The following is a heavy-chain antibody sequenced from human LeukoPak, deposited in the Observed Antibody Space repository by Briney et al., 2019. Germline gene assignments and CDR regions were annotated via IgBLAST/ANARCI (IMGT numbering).Heavy chain of an antibody. CDR2: IYYSGST. J-gene: IGHJ4*02. D-gene: IGHD1-26*01. CDR3: ARGPLGATYFDD. Sequence: SETLSLTCTVPGGSISNSYWSWIRQPPGKGLEWIGYIYYSGSTNYNPSLKSRVTISVDTSKNQFSLKLTSVTAADTAIYYCARGPLGATYFDDWGQGTLVTVSP. CDR1: GGSISNSY. V-gene: IGHV4-59*08.